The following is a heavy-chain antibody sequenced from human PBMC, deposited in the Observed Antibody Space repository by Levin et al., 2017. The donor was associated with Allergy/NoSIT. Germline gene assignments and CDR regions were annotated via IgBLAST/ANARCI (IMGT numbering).Heavy chain of an antibody. D-gene: IGHD1-26*01. Sequence: PGGSLRLSCAASGFTFSNYAMSWVRQAPGKGLEWVSGISGSGASTYNADSVKGRFIVSRDNSKNTLYLQMNSLRAEDTAVYYCARLKWELRVNDYWGQGTLVTVSS. J-gene: IGHJ4*02. CDR3: ARLKWELRVNDY. CDR1: GFTFSNYA. CDR2: ISGSGAST. V-gene: IGHV3-23*01.